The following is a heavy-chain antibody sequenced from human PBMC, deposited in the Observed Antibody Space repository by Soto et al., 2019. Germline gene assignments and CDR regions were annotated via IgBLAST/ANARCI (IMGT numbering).Heavy chain of an antibody. CDR3: AKGVAGIAVAGTGYFQH. D-gene: IGHD6-19*01. J-gene: IGHJ1*01. Sequence: GGSLRLSCAASGFTFSSYAMSWVRQAPGKGLEWVSGISGSGDSTYYADSVKGRFTISRDNSKKTLYLQMNSLRAEDTAVYYCAKGVAGIAVAGTGYFQHWGQGT. V-gene: IGHV3-23*01. CDR1: GFTFSSYA. CDR2: ISGSGDST.